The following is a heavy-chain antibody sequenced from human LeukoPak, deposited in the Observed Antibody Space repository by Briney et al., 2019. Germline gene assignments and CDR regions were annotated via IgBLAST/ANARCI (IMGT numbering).Heavy chain of an antibody. J-gene: IGHJ3*02. V-gene: IGHV4-34*01. CDR1: GGSFSGYY. D-gene: IGHD3-22*01. Sequence: SETLSLTCAVYGGSFSGYYWSWIRQPPGKGLEWIGEINHSGSTNYNPSLKSRVTISVDTSKNQFSLKLSSVTAADTAVYYCARDRHYYDSSGSALNAFDIWGQGTMVTVSS. CDR3: ARDRHYYDSSGSALNAFDI. CDR2: INHSGST.